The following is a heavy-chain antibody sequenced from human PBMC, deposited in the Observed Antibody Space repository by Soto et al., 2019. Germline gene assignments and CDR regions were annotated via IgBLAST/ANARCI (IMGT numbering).Heavy chain of an antibody. V-gene: IGHV3-48*01. CDR1: GFTFSSYS. CDR2: ISSSSSTI. Sequence: PGGSLRLSCAASGFTFSSYSMNWVRQAPGKGLEWVSYISSSSSTIYYADSVKGRFTISRDNAKNSLYLQMNSLRGEDTAVYYCARRYRVRGWGYYGMDVWGQGTTVTVSS. D-gene: IGHD1-26*01. J-gene: IGHJ6*02. CDR3: ARRYRVRGWGYYGMDV.